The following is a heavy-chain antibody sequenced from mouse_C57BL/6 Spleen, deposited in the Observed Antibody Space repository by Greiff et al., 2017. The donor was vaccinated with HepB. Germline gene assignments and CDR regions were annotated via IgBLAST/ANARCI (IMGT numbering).Heavy chain of an antibody. J-gene: IGHJ2*01. CDR3: ARHGLRSYFDY. Sequence: EVKLMESGGGLVKPGGSLKLSCAASGFTFSSYTMSWVRQTPEKRLEWVATISGGGGNTYYPDSVKGRFTISSDNAKNTLYLQMSSLRSEDTALYYCARHGLRSYFDYWGQGTTLTVSS. V-gene: IGHV5-9*01. D-gene: IGHD1-1*01. CDR1: GFTFSSYT. CDR2: ISGGGGNT.